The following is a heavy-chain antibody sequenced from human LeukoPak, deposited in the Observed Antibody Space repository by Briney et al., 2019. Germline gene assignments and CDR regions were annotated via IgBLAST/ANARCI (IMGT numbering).Heavy chain of an antibody. V-gene: IGHV1-2*02. CDR2: INPSSGGT. CDR1: GYTFTGYY. Sequence: GASVKVSCKASGYTFTGYYMHWVRQAPGQGLEWMGWINPSSGGTNYAQKFQGRVTMTRDTSISTAYMELSRLRSDDTAVYYCARRGEGYYDSSGYYPDAFDIWGQGTMVTVSS. CDR3: ARRGEGYYDSSGYYPDAFDI. D-gene: IGHD3-22*01. J-gene: IGHJ3*02.